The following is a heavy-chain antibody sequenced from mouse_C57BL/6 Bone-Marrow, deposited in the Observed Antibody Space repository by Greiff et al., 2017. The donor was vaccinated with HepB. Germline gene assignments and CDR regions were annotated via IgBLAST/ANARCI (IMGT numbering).Heavy chain of an antibody. Sequence: EVKLVESVAELVRPGASVKLSCTASGFNIKNTYMHWVKQRPEQGLEWIGRIDPANGNTKYAPKFQGKATITADTSSNTAYLQLSSLTSEDTAIYYCARGLLRYLWYFDVWGTGTTVTVSS. CDR3: ARGLLRYLWYFDV. CDR1: GFNIKNTY. V-gene: IGHV14-3*01. D-gene: IGHD1-1*01. CDR2: IDPANGNT. J-gene: IGHJ1*03.